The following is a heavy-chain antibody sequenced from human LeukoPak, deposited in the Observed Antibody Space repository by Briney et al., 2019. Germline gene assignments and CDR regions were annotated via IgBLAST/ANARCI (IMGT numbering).Heavy chain of an antibody. CDR2: IYASGTT. D-gene: IGHD3-9*01. CDR1: GGSVNNYY. J-gene: IGHJ4*02. Sequence: SETLSLTCTVSGGSVNNYYWSWVRQPAGKGLEWIGRIYASGTTRYNPSLQSRVTMSVDMSKNQFSLKLTSVTAEDTAVYYCAREGDYDILTGYSLGYWGQGTLVTVSS. V-gene: IGHV4-4*07. CDR3: AREGDYDILTGYSLGY.